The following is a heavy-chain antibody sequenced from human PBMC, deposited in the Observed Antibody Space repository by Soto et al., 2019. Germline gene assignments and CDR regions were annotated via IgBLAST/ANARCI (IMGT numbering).Heavy chain of an antibody. Sequence: QVQLQQWGAGLLKPSETLSLTCAVYGGSFSGYYWSWIRQPPGKGLEWIGEINHSGSTNYNPSLKSRVTISVDTSKNQFSLKLSSVTAADTAVYYCARGTEYYDSSGADWGQGALVTVSS. D-gene: IGHD3-22*01. J-gene: IGHJ4*02. CDR2: INHSGST. V-gene: IGHV4-34*01. CDR3: ARGTEYYDSSGAD. CDR1: GGSFSGYY.